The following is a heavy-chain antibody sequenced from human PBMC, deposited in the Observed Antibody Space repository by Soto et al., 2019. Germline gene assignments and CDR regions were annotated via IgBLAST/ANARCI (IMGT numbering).Heavy chain of an antibody. CDR2: IYPDDSDT. CDR1: GYSFTSYW. CDR3: ARQAYCTNAVCYSHYYYYMDV. D-gene: IGHD2-8*01. V-gene: IGHV5-51*01. J-gene: IGHJ6*03. Sequence: PGESLKISCKGSGYSFTSYWIGWVRQMPGKGLEWMGIIYPDDSDTRYSPSFQGQVTISVDKSISTAYLQWSSLKASDTAMYYCARQAYCTNAVCYSHYYYYMDVWGKGTTVTVSS.